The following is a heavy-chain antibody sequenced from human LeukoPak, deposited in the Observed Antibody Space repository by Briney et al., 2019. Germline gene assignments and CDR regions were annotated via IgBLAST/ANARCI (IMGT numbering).Heavy chain of an antibody. V-gene: IGHV3-13*01. J-gene: IGHJ4*02. Sequence: GGSLRLSCAASGFTFSSYDMHWVRQATGKGPEWVSAIGTAGDTYYPGSVKGRFTISRENAKNSLYLQMNSLRAEDTAVYYCARGGLSYGSYYFDYWGQGTLVTVSS. CDR2: IGTAGDT. CDR3: ARGGLSYGSYYFDY. CDR1: GFTFSSYD. D-gene: IGHD5-18*01.